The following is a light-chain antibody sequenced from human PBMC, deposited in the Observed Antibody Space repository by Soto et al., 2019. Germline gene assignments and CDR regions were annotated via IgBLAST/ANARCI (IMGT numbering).Light chain of an antibody. Sequence: EVVLRHSPGTLSFSPGERATVSCRASQSLRTSMGFCQQKAGQTPRLLVYGASSRATGIPDRFSGSGSGREFTLTISSLQPEDFSTYYCLQHNSYPPIPFGQGTRLEV. CDR3: LQHNSYPPIP. CDR2: GAS. V-gene: IGKV3-20*01. J-gene: IGKJ5*01. CDR1: QSLRTS.